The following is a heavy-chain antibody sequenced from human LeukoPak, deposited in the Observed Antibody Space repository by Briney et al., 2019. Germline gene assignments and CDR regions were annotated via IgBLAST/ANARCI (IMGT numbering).Heavy chain of an antibody. D-gene: IGHD3-10*01. CDR1: GFTFSSYG. V-gene: IGHV3-23*01. J-gene: IGHJ4*02. Sequence: GGSLRLSCAASGFTFSSYGMSWVRQAPGKGLEWVSAISGSGGSTYYADSVKGRFTISRDNSKNTLYLQMNSLRAEDTAVYYCAKDSGKAVTYFDYWGQGTLVTVSS. CDR2: ISGSGGST. CDR3: AKDSGKAVTYFDY.